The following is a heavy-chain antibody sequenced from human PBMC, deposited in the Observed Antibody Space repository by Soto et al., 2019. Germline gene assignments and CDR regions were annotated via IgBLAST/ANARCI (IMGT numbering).Heavy chain of an antibody. V-gene: IGHV3-30*18. CDR3: AKDPLTAYYPLSFFDY. J-gene: IGHJ4*02. Sequence: QVQLVESGGGVVQPGRSLRLSCAASGFTFSSYGMHWVRQAPGKGLEWVAVISYDGSNKYYADSVKGRFTISRDNSKNTLYLQMNSLRAEDTAVYYCAKDPLTAYYPLSFFDYWGQGTLVTVSS. D-gene: IGHD3-9*01. CDR2: ISYDGSNK. CDR1: GFTFSSYG.